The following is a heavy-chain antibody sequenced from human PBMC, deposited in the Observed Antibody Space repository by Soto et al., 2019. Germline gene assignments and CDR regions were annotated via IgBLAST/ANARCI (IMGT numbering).Heavy chain of an antibody. V-gene: IGHV3-33*01. CDR3: AREPVPYYYYGMDV. CDR1: GFTFSSYG. D-gene: IGHD2-2*01. Sequence: QVQLVESGGGVVQPGRSLRLSCAASGFTFSSYGMHWVRQAPGKGLEWVAVIWYDGSNKYYADSVKGRFTISRDKSKNTLYLQMNSLSAEDTAVYYCAREPVPYYYYGMDVWGQGTTVTVSS. J-gene: IGHJ6*02. CDR2: IWYDGSNK.